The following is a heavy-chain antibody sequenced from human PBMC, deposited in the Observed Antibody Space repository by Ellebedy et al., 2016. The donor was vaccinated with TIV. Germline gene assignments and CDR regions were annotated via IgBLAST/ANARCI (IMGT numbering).Heavy chain of an antibody. CDR3: AKDAWERARVIWEHDC. J-gene: IGHJ4*02. D-gene: IGHD3-16*02. Sequence: GSVKGRFTISRDNSRNTLYLQMDSLRADDTAVYYCAKDAWERARVIWEHDCWGQGTLVTVSS. V-gene: IGHV3-30*02.